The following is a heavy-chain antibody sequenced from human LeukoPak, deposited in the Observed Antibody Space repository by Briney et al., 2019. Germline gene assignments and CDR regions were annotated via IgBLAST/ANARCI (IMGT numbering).Heavy chain of an antibody. V-gene: IGHV3-74*01. D-gene: IGHD6-6*01. CDR2: ISPTGSTT. Sequence: GGSLRLSCTASGFSFSGHWMHWARQLPGKGLVWVSRISPTGSTTSYADSVKGRFTVSRDNAKNTLYLQVNNLRAEDTAVYYCARGPNSNWSGLDFWGQGILVTVSS. CDR1: GFSFSGHW. CDR3: ARGPNSNWSGLDF. J-gene: IGHJ4*02.